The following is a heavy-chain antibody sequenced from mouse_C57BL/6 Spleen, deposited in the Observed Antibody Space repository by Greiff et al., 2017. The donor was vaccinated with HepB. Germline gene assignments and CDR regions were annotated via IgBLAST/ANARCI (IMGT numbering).Heavy chain of an antibody. V-gene: IGHV1-81*01. CDR2: IYPRSGNT. D-gene: IGHD2-4*01. Sequence: VKLMESGAELARPGASVKLSCKASGYTFTSYGISWVKQRTGQGLEWIGEIYPRSGNTYYNEKFKGKATLTADKSSSTAYMELRSLTSEDSAVYFCARYYDYDFAMDYWGQGTSVTVSS. J-gene: IGHJ4*01. CDR1: GYTFTSYG. CDR3: ARYYDYDFAMDY.